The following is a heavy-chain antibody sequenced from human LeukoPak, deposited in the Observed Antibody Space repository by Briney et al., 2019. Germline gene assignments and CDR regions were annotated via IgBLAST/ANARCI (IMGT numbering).Heavy chain of an antibody. V-gene: IGHV4-59*12. J-gene: IGHJ1*01. CDR3: ARDLGYGGPYFQH. Sequence: SETLSLTCTVSGGSISSYYWSWIRQPPGKGLEWIGYINYSGSTNYNPSLKSRVTISVDTSKNQFSLKLSSVTAADTAVYYCARDLGYGGPYFQHWGQGTLVTVSS. CDR1: GGSISSYY. CDR2: INYSGST. D-gene: IGHD4-23*01.